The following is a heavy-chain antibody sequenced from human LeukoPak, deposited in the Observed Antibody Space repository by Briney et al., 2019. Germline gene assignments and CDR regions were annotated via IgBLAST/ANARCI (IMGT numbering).Heavy chain of an antibody. V-gene: IGHV4-38-2*02. Sequence: SETLSLTCTVSGYSISSGYYWGWIRQPPGKGLEWIGSIYHSGSTYYNPSLKSRVTISVDTSKNQFSLKLSSVTAADTAVYYCASVSHWCSGGSCYSGFDYWGQGTLVTVSS. D-gene: IGHD2-15*01. J-gene: IGHJ4*02. CDR1: GYSISSGYY. CDR2: IYHSGST. CDR3: ASVSHWCSGGSCYSGFDY.